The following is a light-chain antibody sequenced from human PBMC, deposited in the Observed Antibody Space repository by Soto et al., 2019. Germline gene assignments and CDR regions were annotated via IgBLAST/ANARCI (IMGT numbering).Light chain of an antibody. Sequence: QSVLTQPPSASGSPGQSVALSCTGTSSDVGGYNYVSWYQQLPGKAPKLMIYDVSKRPSGVPDRSSGSKSGNSASLTVSGLQAADEADYYCSSYAGTHIVFGTGTKVTVL. CDR2: DVS. CDR3: SSYAGTHIV. J-gene: IGLJ1*01. CDR1: SSDVGGYNY. V-gene: IGLV2-8*01.